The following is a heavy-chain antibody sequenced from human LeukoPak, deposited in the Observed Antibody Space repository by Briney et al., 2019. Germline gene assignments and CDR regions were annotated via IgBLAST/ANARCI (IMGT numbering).Heavy chain of an antibody. J-gene: IGHJ4*02. V-gene: IGHV1-2*06. CDR1: GGTFSSYA. CDR2: INPNSGDT. D-gene: IGHD2-2*01. CDR3: ARDYCSSTSCLFDY. Sequence: VASVKVSCKASGGTFSSYAISWVRRAPGQGLEWIGRINPNSGDTNYAQKFQGRVTMTRDTSISTAYMELSRLRSDDTAVYYCARDYCSSTSCLFDYWGQGALVTVSS.